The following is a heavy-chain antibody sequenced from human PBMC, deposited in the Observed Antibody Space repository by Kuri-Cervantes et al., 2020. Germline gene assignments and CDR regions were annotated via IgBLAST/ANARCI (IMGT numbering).Heavy chain of an antibody. V-gene: IGHV4-39*01. D-gene: IGHD5-24*01. Sequence: SETLSLTCTVSGGSISSNRYYWGWIRQPPGKGLEWIGSIYYSGSTYYNPSLKSRVTISVDTSKNQFSLKLSSVTAADTAVYYCARGLGIRDGYNYLRYYFDYWGQGTLVTVSS. CDR1: GGSISSNRYY. CDR2: IYYSGST. CDR3: ARGLGIRDGYNYLRYYFDY. J-gene: IGHJ4*02.